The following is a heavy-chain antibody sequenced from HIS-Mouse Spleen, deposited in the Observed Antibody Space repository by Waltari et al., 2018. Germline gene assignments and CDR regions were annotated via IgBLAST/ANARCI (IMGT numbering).Heavy chain of an antibody. J-gene: IGHJ2*01. V-gene: IGHV4-39*07. D-gene: IGHD6-13*01. Sequence: QLQLQESGPGLVKPSETLSLTRTVSGGSISSSSYYGGRIRQPPGKGLEWIGSIYYSGSTYYNPSLKSRVTISVDTSKNQFSLKLSSVTAADTAVYYCAREIPYSSSWYDWYFDLWGRGTLVTVSS. CDR2: IYYSGST. CDR3: AREIPYSSSWYDWYFDL. CDR1: GGSISSSSYY.